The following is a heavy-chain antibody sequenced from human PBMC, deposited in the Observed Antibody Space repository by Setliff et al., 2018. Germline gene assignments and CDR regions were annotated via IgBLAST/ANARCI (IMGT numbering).Heavy chain of an antibody. CDR1: GGSISSYY. D-gene: IGHD6-13*01. J-gene: IGHJ3*02. V-gene: IGHV4-59*01. CDR3: ARTMYSSSWYGAFDI. Sequence: SETLSLTCTVSGGSISSYYWNWIRQPPGKGLEWIGYIHYSGSPNYHPSLKSRVSTSVDTSQNRISLKLSSVTAADTAVYYCARTMYSSSWYGAFDIWGQGTMVTVSS. CDR2: IHYSGSP.